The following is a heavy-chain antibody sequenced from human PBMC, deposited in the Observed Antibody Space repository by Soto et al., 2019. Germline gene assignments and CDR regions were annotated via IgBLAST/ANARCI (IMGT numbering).Heavy chain of an antibody. Sequence: SGPTLENPTQTLTLTCTFSGFSLSTSGVGVGWIRQPPGKALEWLALIYWDDDKRYSPSLKSRLTITKDTSKNQVVLTMTNMDPVDTATYYCARSLIGYYYDSSGSNWFDPWGQGTLVTVSS. V-gene: IGHV2-5*02. J-gene: IGHJ5*02. CDR1: GFSLSTSGVG. CDR2: IYWDDDK. D-gene: IGHD3-22*01. CDR3: ARSLIGYYYDSSGSNWFDP.